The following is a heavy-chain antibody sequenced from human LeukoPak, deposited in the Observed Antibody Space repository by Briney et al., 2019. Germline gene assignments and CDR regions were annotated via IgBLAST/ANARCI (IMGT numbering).Heavy chain of an antibody. D-gene: IGHD5-12*01. CDR2: IYYSGST. J-gene: IGHJ5*02. CDR3: ARGGIVATRITTWFDP. Sequence: SETLSLTCTVSGGSISSGDYYWSWIRQPPGKGLEWIGYIYYSGSTYYNPPLKSRVTISVDTSKNQFSLKLSSVTAADTAVYYCARGGIVATRITTWFDPWGQGTLVTVSS. CDR1: GGSISSGDYY. V-gene: IGHV4-30-4*01.